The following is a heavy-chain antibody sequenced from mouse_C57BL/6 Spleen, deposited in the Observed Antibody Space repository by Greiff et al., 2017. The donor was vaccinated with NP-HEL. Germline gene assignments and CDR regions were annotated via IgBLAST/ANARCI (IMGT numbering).Heavy chain of an antibody. V-gene: IGHV10-1*01. D-gene: IGHD1-1*01. J-gene: IGHJ2*01. CDR3: VRQRATVEDYFGY. CDR1: GFSFNTYA. CDR2: IRSKSNNYAT. Sequence: EVKLMESGGGLVQPKGSLKLSCAASGFSFNTYAMNWVRQAPGKGLEWVARIRSKSNNYATYYADSVKDRFTISRDDSESMLYLQMNNLKTEDTAMYYCVRQRATVEDYFGYWGQGTTLTVSS.